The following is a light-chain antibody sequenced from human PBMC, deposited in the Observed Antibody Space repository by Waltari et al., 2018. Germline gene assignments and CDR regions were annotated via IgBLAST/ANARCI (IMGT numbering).Light chain of an antibody. CDR3: HQSHTAPHT. V-gene: IGKV1-39*01. J-gene: IGKJ2*01. CDR2: AAS. Sequence: DIQMTQSPSSLSASVGDSVTITCRASQTISTYLNWYQQTAGKAPKLLLYAASTLQSGVPSRFRGSGSGTDFTLTISSLQPEDFATYYCHQSHTAPHTFGQGTKLEIK. CDR1: QTISTY.